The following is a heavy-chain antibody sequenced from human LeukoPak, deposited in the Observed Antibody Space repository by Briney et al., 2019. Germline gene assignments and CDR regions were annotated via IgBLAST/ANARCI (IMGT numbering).Heavy chain of an antibody. V-gene: IGHV5-51*01. Sequence: GESLKISCKGSGYSFTSYWIGWVRQMPGKGLEWMGIIYPGDSDTRYSPSFQGQVTISADKSISTAYLQWSSLKASDTAMYYCAIRFLARFPVDAFDIWGQGTMVTVSS. CDR2: IYPGDSDT. CDR1: GYSFTSYW. J-gene: IGHJ3*02. CDR3: AIRFLARFPVDAFDI. D-gene: IGHD3/OR15-3a*01.